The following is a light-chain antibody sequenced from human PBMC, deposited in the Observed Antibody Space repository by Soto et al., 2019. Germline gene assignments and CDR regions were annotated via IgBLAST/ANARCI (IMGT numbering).Light chain of an antibody. CDR3: SSYTSRATLV. V-gene: IGLV2-14*03. J-gene: IGLJ2*01. Sequence: QSALTQPASVSGSPGQSITISCTGTSNDVGGYDYVTWYQHHPGKAPKLMIYDVSNRPSGIYDRFSASKSGNTASLTISGVQAEDEAHYYCSSYTSRATLVFGGRTKVTVL. CDR1: SNDVGGYDY. CDR2: DVS.